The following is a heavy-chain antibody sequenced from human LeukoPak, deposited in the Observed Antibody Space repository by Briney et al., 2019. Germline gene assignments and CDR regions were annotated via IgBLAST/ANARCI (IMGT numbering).Heavy chain of an antibody. CDR2: IYYSGST. V-gene: IGHV4-59*01. CDR3: ARDRDYGDYYYYMDV. Sequence: SETLSLTCTVSDGAITGYYWGWIRQPPGKGLEWIGHIYYSGSTNYNPSLKSRVTISVDTSKNHLSLKLNSVTAADTAVYYCARDRDYGDYYYYMDVWGKGTTVTVSS. D-gene: IGHD4-17*01. J-gene: IGHJ6*03. CDR1: DGAITGYY.